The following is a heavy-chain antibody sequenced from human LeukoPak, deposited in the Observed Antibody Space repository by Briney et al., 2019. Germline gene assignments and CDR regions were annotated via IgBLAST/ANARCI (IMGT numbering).Heavy chain of an antibody. Sequence: PSETLSLTCSVSGFSINSSDFYWAWIRQPLGKGLEWVGTMFWSGTAYYNPSLESRVTISVDTSKNQFSLKVRSVTAADTAVYYCARMFFDFWSHPGSDLFDMWGQGTMVTVSS. V-gene: IGHV4-39*01. D-gene: IGHD3-3*01. CDR3: ARMFFDFWSHPGSDLFDM. J-gene: IGHJ3*02. CDR1: GFSINSSDFY. CDR2: MFWSGTA.